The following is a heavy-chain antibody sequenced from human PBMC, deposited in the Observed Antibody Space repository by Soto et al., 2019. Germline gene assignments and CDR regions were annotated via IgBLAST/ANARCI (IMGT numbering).Heavy chain of an antibody. D-gene: IGHD1-1*01. CDR2: ISGSGGST. CDR1: GFTFSSYA. CDR3: AKDGNANNWFDP. V-gene: IGHV3-23*01. Sequence: GGSLRLSCVASGFTFSSYAMSWVSQAPGKGLEWVSAISGSGGSTYYADSVKGRFTISRDNSKNTLYLQMNSLRAEDTAVYYCAKDGNANNWFDPWGQGTLVTVSS. J-gene: IGHJ5*02.